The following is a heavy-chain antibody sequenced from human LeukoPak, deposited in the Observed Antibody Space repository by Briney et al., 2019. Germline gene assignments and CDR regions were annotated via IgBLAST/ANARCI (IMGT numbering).Heavy chain of an antibody. CDR1: GGSISNYY. D-gene: IGHD3-10*01. J-gene: IGHJ4*02. Sequence: SETLSFTGAGSGGSISNYYWSWIRQPPGKGLEGIGYIFYNGNTNSNPSLRSRVTMSLATSNNHFSLLLTSGTDADAAVYYAARDGAYGSGSYYPFNYWGQGTLVTVSS. CDR3: ARDGAYGSGSYYPFNY. V-gene: IGHV4-59*12. CDR2: IFYNGNT.